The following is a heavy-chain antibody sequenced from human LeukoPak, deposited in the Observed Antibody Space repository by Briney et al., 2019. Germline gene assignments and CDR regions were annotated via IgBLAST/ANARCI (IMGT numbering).Heavy chain of an antibody. CDR2: IKQDGSEK. V-gene: IGHV3-7*03. CDR3: ATANGDEDY. D-gene: IGHD2-8*01. Sequence: GGSLTLSCPASGFIFNKYSMTWVRQAPGKGLEWVANIKQDGSEKYYVESVKGRFIISRDNVENSVYLQMNSLRVEDTAVYYCATANGDEDYWGQGTLVTVAS. J-gene: IGHJ4*02. CDR1: GFIFNKYS.